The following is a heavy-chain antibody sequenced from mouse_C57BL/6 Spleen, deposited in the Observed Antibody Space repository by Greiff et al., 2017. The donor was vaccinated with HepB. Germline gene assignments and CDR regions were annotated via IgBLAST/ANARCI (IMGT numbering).Heavy chain of an antibody. CDR3: TRDRLITTVVDYAMDY. CDR1: GFTFSSYA. D-gene: IGHD1-1*01. J-gene: IGHJ4*01. CDR2: ISSGGDYI. V-gene: IGHV5-9-1*02. Sequence: EVQLVESGEGLVKPGGSLKLSCAASGFTFSSYAMSWVRQTPEKRLEWVAYISSGGDYIYYADTVKGRFTISRDNARNTLYLQMSSLKSEDTAMYYCTRDRLITTVVDYAMDYWGQGTSVTVSS.